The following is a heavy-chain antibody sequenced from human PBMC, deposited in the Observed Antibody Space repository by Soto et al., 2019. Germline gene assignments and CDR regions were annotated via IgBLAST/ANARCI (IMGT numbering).Heavy chain of an antibody. CDR1: GGSFSGYY. Sequence: PSETLSLTCAVYGGSFSGYYWSWIRQPPGKGLEWIGEINHGGSTNYNLSLKSRVTISVDTSKNQFSLKLSSVTAADTAVYYCARVSIEARRNYYGMDVWGQGTTVTVYS. CDR3: ARVSIEARRNYYGMDV. J-gene: IGHJ6*02. V-gene: IGHV4-34*01. D-gene: IGHD6-6*01. CDR2: INHGGST.